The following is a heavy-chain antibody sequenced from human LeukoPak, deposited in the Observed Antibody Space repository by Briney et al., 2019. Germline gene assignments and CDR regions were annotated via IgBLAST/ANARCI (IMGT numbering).Heavy chain of an antibody. Sequence: GGSLRLSCVASGFIFNNYAMNWVRQAPGKGLDWVSGISGLGGSAYYAASVKGRFIISRDNSGNTLFFQLTNLRVEDTAVYYCARRGGSSWSSFDYWGHGTLVTVSS. CDR3: ARRGGSSWSSFDY. D-gene: IGHD6-13*01. V-gene: IGHV3-23*01. CDR1: GFIFNNYA. CDR2: ISGLGGSA. J-gene: IGHJ4*01.